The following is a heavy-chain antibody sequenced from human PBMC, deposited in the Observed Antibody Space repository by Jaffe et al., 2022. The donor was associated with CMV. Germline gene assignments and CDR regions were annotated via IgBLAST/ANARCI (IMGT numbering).Heavy chain of an antibody. D-gene: IGHD3-3*01. CDR1: GGSISSYY. CDR2: IYYSGST. V-gene: IGHV4-59*01. CDR3: ARAPTYYDFWSGYYTTYYYMDV. Sequence: QVQLQESGPGLVKPSETLSLTCTVSGGSISSYYWSWIRQPPGKGLEWIGYIYYSGSTNYNPSLKSRVTISVDTSKNQFSLKLSSVTAADTAVYYCARAPTYYDFWSGYYTTYYYMDVWGKGTTVTVSS. J-gene: IGHJ6*03.